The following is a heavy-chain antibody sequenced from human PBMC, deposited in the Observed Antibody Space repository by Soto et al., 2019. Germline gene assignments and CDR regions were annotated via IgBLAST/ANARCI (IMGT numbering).Heavy chain of an antibody. J-gene: IGHJ6*02. V-gene: IGHV1-18*01. CDR2: ISTYNGDT. CDR1: GYTFTTYD. Sequence: QVRLVQSGAEVKKPGASVKVSCKASGYTFTTYDISWVRQAPGQGLEWMGRISTYNGDTNYPQSLQGRLTMTTDTSTNTAYMELRSLRSDDTAVYYCARDPYNVLMVNAPNLYGMDVWGQGTTVTVSS. D-gene: IGHD2-8*01. CDR3: ARDPYNVLMVNAPNLYGMDV.